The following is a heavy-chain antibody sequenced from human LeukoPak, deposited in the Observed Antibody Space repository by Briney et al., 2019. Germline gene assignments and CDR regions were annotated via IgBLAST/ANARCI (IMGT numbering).Heavy chain of an antibody. CDR3: ARNFWSGYYGYYYYGMDV. D-gene: IGHD3-3*01. CDR1: GYTFTGYY. J-gene: IGHJ6*02. CDR2: ISPNSGGT. V-gene: IGHV1-2*02. Sequence: ASVKVSCKASGYTFTGYYMHWVRQAPGQGLEWMGWISPNSGGTNYAQKFQGRVTMTRDTSISTAYMELSRLRSDDTAVYYCARNFWSGYYGYYYYGMDVWGQGTTVTVSS.